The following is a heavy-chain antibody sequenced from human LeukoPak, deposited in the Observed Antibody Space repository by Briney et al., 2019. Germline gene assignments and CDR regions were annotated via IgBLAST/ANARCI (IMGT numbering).Heavy chain of an antibody. CDR2: ISSSSSYI. Sequence: PGGSLRLSCAASGFTFSSYGMSWVRQAPGKGLEWVSSISSSSSYIYHADSVKGRFTISRDNVKNLLYLQMNSLRVEDTAVYYCAKEASARFVDQFDYWGQGTLVTVSS. CDR3: AKEASARFVDQFDY. D-gene: IGHD3-10*01. J-gene: IGHJ4*02. V-gene: IGHV3-21*04. CDR1: GFTFSSYG.